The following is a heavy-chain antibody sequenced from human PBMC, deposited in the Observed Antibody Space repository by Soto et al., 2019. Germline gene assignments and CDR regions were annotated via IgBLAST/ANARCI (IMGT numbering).Heavy chain of an antibody. V-gene: IGHV3-30-3*01. CDR1: GFTFSYYA. Sequence: QVQLVESGGGVVQPGRSLRLSCAASGFTFSYYAMHWVRQAPGKGLQWVAVMAYDGTNIYYADSVKGRFTISRDNSKNTLYLQMNSLKIDDTAVYYCARDVEAGGRHRQDPFDYWGQGTLVTVSS. J-gene: IGHJ4*02. CDR2: MAYDGTNI. CDR3: ARDVEAGGRHRQDPFDY. D-gene: IGHD3-16*02.